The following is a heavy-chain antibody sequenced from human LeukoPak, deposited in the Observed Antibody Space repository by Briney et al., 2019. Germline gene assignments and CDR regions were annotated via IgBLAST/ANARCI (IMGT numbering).Heavy chain of an antibody. J-gene: IGHJ3*02. V-gene: IGHV1-69*05. CDR1: GGTFSSYA. D-gene: IGHD3-22*01. Sequence: SVKVSCKASGGTFSSYAISWVRQAPGQGLEWMGRIIPIFGTANYAQKFQGRVTITTDESTSTAYMELSSLRSEDTAVYYCARDRYDSSGYYYPPRGNAFDIWGQGTMATVSS. CDR2: IIPIFGTA. CDR3: ARDRYDSSGYYYPPRGNAFDI.